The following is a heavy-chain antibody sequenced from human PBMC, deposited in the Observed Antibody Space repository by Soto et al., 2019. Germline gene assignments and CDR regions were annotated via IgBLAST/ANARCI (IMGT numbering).Heavy chain of an antibody. D-gene: IGHD2-2*01. CDR2: IYSGGST. V-gene: IGHV3-53*04. Sequence: GGSLRLSCAASGFTVSSNYMSWVRQAPWKGLEWVSVIYSGGSTYYADSVKGRFTISRHNSKNTLYLQMNSLRAEDTAVYYCARGGYCSRTSCYGRKYYYYMSVWGKGTTVTV. CDR3: ARGGYCSRTSCYGRKYYYYMSV. J-gene: IGHJ6*03. CDR1: GFTVSSNY.